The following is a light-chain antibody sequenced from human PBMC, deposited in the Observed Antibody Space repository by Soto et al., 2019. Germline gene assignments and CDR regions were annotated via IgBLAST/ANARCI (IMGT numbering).Light chain of an antibody. CDR2: ETS. Sequence: DIQMTQSPSILSASVGDRVTSSCRASQSINNWVAWYQQKPGRAPNLLIYETSNLESGVPSRFSGSGSGTEFTLTISSLQPDDLATYYCQQSNTYSTFGQGTTVEIK. CDR1: QSINNW. V-gene: IGKV1-5*03. CDR3: QQSNTYST. J-gene: IGKJ1*01.